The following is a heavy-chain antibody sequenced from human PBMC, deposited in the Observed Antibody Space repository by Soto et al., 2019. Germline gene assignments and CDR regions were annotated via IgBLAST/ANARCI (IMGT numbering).Heavy chain of an antibody. V-gene: IGHV1-2*02. D-gene: IGHD1-26*01. Sequence: QAQLVQSGAEAKRPGTSVKVSCKVSGYTFTNYFHWIRQAPGQGLEWMGWMNPNDVDTEHARKFQGRMTLTRDRSITTAYMELSSLTSGVTAVYYCARENGSYVDWGQGTVVTGSS. CDR3: ARENGSYVD. CDR1: GYTFTNY. CDR2: MNPNDVDT. J-gene: IGHJ4*02.